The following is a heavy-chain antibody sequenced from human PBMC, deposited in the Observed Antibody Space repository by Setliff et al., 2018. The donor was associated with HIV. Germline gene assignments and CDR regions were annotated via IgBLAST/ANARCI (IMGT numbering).Heavy chain of an antibody. CDR2: GNHGGSC. CDR3: SREERGWTNRGAFDI. CDR1: GGSVSACY. J-gene: IGHJ3*02. V-gene: IGHV4-34*01. D-gene: IGHD6-19*01. Sequence: SETLSLTCAVYGGSVSACYWSWIRQPPGKGLEWVGEGNHGGSCNYNPSLKTRVTISVATSKNQFSLKLTSVTATDTAIYYCSREERGWTNRGAFDIWGQGTMVTVSS.